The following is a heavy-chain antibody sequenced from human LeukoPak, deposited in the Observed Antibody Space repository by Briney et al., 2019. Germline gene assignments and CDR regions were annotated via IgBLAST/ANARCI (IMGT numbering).Heavy chain of an antibody. V-gene: IGHV4-59*08. D-gene: IGHD3-10*01. Sequence: PSETLSLTCTVSGGSISSYYWSWIRQPPGKGLEWIGYIYYSGSTNYNPSLESRVTISVDTSKNQFFLKLSSVTAADTAVYYCARHGDSRGTVDYWGQGTLVTVSS. CDR1: GGSISSYY. CDR3: ARHGDSRGTVDY. J-gene: IGHJ4*02. CDR2: IYYSGST.